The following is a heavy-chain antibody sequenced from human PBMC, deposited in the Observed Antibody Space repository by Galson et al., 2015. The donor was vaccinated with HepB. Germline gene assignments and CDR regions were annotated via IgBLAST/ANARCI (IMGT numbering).Heavy chain of an antibody. CDR2: TTSSGLTT. J-gene: IGHJ3*02. CDR1: GFTFNTYA. V-gene: IGHV3-23*01. Sequence: SLRLSCAASGFTFNTYAMSWVRQAPGKGPQWVSFTTSSGLTTLYADSVKGRFTISRDNSKNTLYLQMDSLRAEDTAVYYCAKDMGTGGSWRLHDAFDIWGPGTRVTGSS. D-gene: IGHD2-15*01. CDR3: AKDMGTGGSWRLHDAFDI.